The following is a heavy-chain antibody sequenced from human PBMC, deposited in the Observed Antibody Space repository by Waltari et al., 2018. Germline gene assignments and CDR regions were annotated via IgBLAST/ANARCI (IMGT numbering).Heavy chain of an antibody. J-gene: IGHJ4*02. CDR3: AKEIGYSSSFQPSD. Sequence: EVQLVESGGGLVQPGRSLRLSCAASGFTFDDYAMHWVRQAPGQGLEWASGISWNSGSIGYADSVKGRFTISRDNAKNSLYLQMNSLRAEDTALYYCAKEIGYSSSFQPSDWGQGTLVTVSS. V-gene: IGHV3-9*01. D-gene: IGHD6-13*01. CDR2: ISWNSGSI. CDR1: GFTFDDYA.